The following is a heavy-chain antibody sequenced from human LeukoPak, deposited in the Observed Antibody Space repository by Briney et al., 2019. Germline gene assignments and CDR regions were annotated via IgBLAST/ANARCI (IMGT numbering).Heavy chain of an antibody. CDR3: ARDPGVTAHFDY. Sequence: ASVKVSCKTPGYNFINYGLSWVRQAPGQGFEWMGWIRPYNGDTNYAQRFQGRLTMTTDTSTTTAYMELRSLKFDDTAVYYCARDPGVTAHFDYWGQGTPVAVSS. CDR1: GYNFINYG. V-gene: IGHV1-18*01. CDR2: IRPYNGDT. J-gene: IGHJ4*02. D-gene: IGHD2-21*02.